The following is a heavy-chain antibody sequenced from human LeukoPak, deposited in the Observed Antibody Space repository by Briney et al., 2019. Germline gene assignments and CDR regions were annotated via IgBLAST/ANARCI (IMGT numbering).Heavy chain of an antibody. CDR2: IKEDGSEK. CDR1: GITFSNSW. D-gene: IGHD3-10*01. Sequence: PGGSLRLYCAASGITFSNSWMCWVRQAPGKGLEWVANIKEDGSEKYYVNSVKGRFTISRDNAKNSLYLQMNSLRAEDTAVYYCARGGGSGSYYKRELDYWGQGTLVTVSS. CDR3: ARGGGSGSYYKRELDY. V-gene: IGHV3-7*01. J-gene: IGHJ4*02.